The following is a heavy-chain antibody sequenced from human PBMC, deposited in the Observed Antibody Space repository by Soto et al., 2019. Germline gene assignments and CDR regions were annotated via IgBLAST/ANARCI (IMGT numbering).Heavy chain of an antibody. CDR2: IYYSGST. V-gene: IGHV4-31*03. CDR3: ARGEGLVAASR. Sequence: QVQLQESGPGLVKPSQTLSLTCTVSGGSISSGGYYWSWIRQHPGKGLEWIGYIYYSGSTYYNPSLTSRVTKSVDTSKNPCSLKLSSVTAADTAVYYCARGEGLVAASRWGQGTLVTVSS. J-gene: IGHJ4*02. CDR1: GGSISSGGYY. D-gene: IGHD6-25*01.